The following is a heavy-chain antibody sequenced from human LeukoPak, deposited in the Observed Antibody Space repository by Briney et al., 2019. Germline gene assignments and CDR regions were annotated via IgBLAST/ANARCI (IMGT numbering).Heavy chain of an antibody. J-gene: IGHJ5*02. V-gene: IGHV3-23*01. D-gene: IGHD3-16*02. Sequence: GGSLRLSCAASGFTFSSYSMNWVRQAPGKGLEWVSAISGSGGSTYYADSVKGRFTISRDNSKNTLYLQMNSLRAEDTAVYYCAKDGPQYYDYVWGSYRPVNWFDPWGQGTLVTVSS. CDR3: AKDGPQYYDYVWGSYRPVNWFDP. CDR1: GFTFSSYS. CDR2: ISGSGGST.